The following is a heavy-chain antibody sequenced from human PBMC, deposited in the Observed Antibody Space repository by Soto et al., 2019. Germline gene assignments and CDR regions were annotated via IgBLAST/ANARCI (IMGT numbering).Heavy chain of an antibody. CDR2: ISYDGSNK. D-gene: IGHD6-13*01. CDR1: GFTFSSYG. V-gene: IGHV3-30*18. J-gene: IGHJ6*02. CDR3: AKDRNSSSGYAIYYYYGMDV. Sequence: QVQLVESGGGLVQPGRSLRLSCAASGFTFSSYGMHWVRQAPGKGLEWVAVISYDGSNKYYADSVKGRFTISRDNAKNTLYLQMNSLRAEDTAVYYCAKDRNSSSGYAIYYYYGMDVWGQGTTVTVSS.